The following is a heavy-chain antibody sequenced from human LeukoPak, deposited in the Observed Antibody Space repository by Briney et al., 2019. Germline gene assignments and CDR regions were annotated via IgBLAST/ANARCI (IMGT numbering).Heavy chain of an antibody. Sequence: ASVKVSCKASGYTFTGYYMHWVRQAPGQGLEWMGWINPNSGGTNYAQKFQGMVTMTRDTSISTAYMELSRLRSDDTAVYYCATQLLSQNWFDPWGQGTLVTVSS. CDR3: ATQLLSQNWFDP. D-gene: IGHD2-2*01. V-gene: IGHV1-2*02. J-gene: IGHJ5*02. CDR2: INPNSGGT. CDR1: GYTFTGYY.